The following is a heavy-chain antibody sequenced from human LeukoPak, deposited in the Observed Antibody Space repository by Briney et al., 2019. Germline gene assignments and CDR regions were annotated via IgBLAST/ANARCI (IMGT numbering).Heavy chain of an antibody. V-gene: IGHV4-39*07. Sequence: SETLSLTCTVSGGSISSSSYYWGWIRQPPGKGLEWIGSIYYSGSTYYNPSLKSRVTISVDTSKNQFSLKLSSVTAADTAVYYCARNWEITFGMAPYYFDYWGQGTLVTVSS. CDR2: IYYSGST. CDR3: ARNWEITFGMAPYYFDY. CDR1: GGSISSSSYY. J-gene: IGHJ4*02. D-gene: IGHD3-16*01.